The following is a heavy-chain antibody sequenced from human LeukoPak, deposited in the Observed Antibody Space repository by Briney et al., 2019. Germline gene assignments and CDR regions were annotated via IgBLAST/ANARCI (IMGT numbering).Heavy chain of an antibody. J-gene: IGHJ4*02. D-gene: IGHD3-16*01. V-gene: IGHV1-69*04. CDR2: IIPILGIT. CDR1: GGTFSSYA. Sequence: SVKVSCKASGGTFSSYAISWVRRAPGQGLEWMGRIIPILGITNYAQKFQGRVTITADKSTSTAYMELSSLRSDDTAVYYCARDPSGGYVPYFDYWGQGTLVTVSS. CDR3: ARDPSGGYVPYFDY.